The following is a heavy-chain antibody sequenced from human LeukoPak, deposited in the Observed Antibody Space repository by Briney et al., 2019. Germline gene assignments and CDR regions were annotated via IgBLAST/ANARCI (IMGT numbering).Heavy chain of an antibody. V-gene: IGHV1-18*01. CDR3: AGSLGYCTSNVCYLKY. D-gene: IGHD2-8*01. CDR1: GYTFTGYE. J-gene: IGHJ4*02. CDR2: ISAQHGQT. Sequence: ASVKVSCKASGYTFTGYEIHWVRQATGQGLEWMGWISAQHGQTEYAPNSQDRVTMTTDTYTNTAYMELRSLRSDDTAVYYCAGSLGYCTSNVCYLKYWGQGTLGTVSS.